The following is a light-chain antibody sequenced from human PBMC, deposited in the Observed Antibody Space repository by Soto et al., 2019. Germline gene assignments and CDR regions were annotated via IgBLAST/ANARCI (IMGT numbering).Light chain of an antibody. CDR1: QSISSY. V-gene: IGKV3-15*01. J-gene: IGKJ2*01. CDR2: GAS. CDR3: QQYNKWPLT. Sequence: EMVMTQSPATLSVSPGERATLSCRASQSISSYVAWYQQKPGQGPRLLIYGASTRATGIPARFSGSGSGTEFTLTISSLQSEDFAVYYCQQYNKWPLTFGQGTKLEIK.